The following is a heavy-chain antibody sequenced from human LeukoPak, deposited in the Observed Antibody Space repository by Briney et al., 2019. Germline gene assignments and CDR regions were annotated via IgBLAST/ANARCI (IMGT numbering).Heavy chain of an antibody. J-gene: IGHJ4*02. CDR1: GYTFTSYD. V-gene: IGHV1-2*02. CDR2: INPNSGAT. Sequence: ASVKVSCKASGYTFTSYDINWVRQAPGQGLEWMGWINPNSGATNFAQKFQGRVSMTRDTSISTAYMELSSLRSDDTAVYYCARADILTAYYTPDFWGQGTLVTVSS. D-gene: IGHD3-9*01. CDR3: ARADILTAYYTPDF.